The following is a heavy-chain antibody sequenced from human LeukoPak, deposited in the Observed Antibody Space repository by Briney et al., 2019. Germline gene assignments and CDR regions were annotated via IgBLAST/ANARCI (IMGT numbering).Heavy chain of an antibody. D-gene: IGHD3-3*01. V-gene: IGHV1-3*03. CDR3: ARARYETRIWPKSRYDYYHYMDV. Sequence: GASVKVSCKASGYTFTSYYMHWVRQAPGQRLERMGWINAGNGNTKYSQEFQDRVTITRDTSASTAYMELSSLRSEDMAVYYCARARYETRIWPKSRYDYYHYMDVWGKGTTVTVSS. CDR2: INAGNGNT. J-gene: IGHJ6*03. CDR1: GYTFTSYY.